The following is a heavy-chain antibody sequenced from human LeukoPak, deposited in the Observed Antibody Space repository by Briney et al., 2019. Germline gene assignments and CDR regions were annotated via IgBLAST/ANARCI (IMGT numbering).Heavy chain of an antibody. CDR1: GYTFTGYY. CDR3: ARDRYSSSPGHWFDP. D-gene: IGHD6-13*01. CDR2: INPSGGST. Sequence: ASVKVSCKASGYTFTGYYMHWVRQAPGQGLEWMGIINPSGGSTSYAQKFQGRVTMTRDTSTSTVYMELSSLRSEDTAVYYCARDRYSSSPGHWFDPWGQGTLVTVSS. J-gene: IGHJ5*02. V-gene: IGHV1-46*01.